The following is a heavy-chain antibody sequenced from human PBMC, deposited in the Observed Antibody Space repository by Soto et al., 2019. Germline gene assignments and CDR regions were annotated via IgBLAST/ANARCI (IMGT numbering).Heavy chain of an antibody. J-gene: IGHJ4*02. Sequence: GGSLRLSCAASGFTFSSYGMHWVRQAPGKGLEWVAVISYDGSNKYYADSVKGRFTISRDNSKNTLYLQMNSLRAEDTAVYYCVKDDSLGLDYWGQGTLVTVSS. CDR1: GFTFSSYG. CDR2: ISYDGSNK. CDR3: VKDDSLGLDY. V-gene: IGHV3-30*18. D-gene: IGHD2-21*02.